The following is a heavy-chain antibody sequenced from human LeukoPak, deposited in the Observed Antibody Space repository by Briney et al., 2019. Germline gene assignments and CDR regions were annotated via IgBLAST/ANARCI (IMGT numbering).Heavy chain of an antibody. J-gene: IGHJ4*02. CDR1: GFTFSDYY. Sequence: GGSLRLSCAASGFTFSDYYMSWIRQAPGKGLEWVSYISDSGSTIYYADSVKGRFTISRDNAKNSLYLQMNSLRAEDTAVYYCARVPLGYCSGGSCYYFDYWGQGTLVSVSS. CDR2: ISDSGSTI. D-gene: IGHD2-15*01. CDR3: ARVPLGYCSGGSCYYFDY. V-gene: IGHV3-11*01.